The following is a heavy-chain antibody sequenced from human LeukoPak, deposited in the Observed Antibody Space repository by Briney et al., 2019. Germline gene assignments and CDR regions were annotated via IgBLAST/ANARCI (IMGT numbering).Heavy chain of an antibody. J-gene: IGHJ4*02. CDR2: IWYDGSNK. V-gene: IGHV3-33*06. Sequence: GGSLRLSCAASGFTFSNYGMHWVRQAPGKGLEWVAVIWYDGSNKYYADSVKGRFTISRDNSKNTMYLQMNSLRAEDTAVYYCAKDRWRLGHSDYWGQGTLVTVSS. CDR3: AKDRWRLGHSDY. D-gene: IGHD6-13*01. CDR1: GFTFSNYG.